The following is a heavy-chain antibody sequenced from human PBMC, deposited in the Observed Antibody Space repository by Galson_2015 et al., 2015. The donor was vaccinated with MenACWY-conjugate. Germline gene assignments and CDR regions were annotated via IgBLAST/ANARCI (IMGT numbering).Heavy chain of an antibody. CDR3: AKADKQTCYGATCYYFDS. Sequence: SLRLSCAASGFTFSSYWMHWVRQAPGKGLVWVSRINSDGSSTSYADSVKGRFTISRDNAKNTLYLQMNNLRAEDTALYICAKADKQTCYGATCYYFDSWGQGTLVTVSS. CDR2: INSDGSST. J-gene: IGHJ4*02. CDR1: GFTFSSYW. D-gene: IGHD4/OR15-4a*01. V-gene: IGHV3-74*01.